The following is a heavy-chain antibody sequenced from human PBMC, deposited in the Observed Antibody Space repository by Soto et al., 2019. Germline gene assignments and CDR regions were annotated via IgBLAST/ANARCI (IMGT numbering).Heavy chain of an antibody. CDR1: GGSISSGGYY. D-gene: IGHD5-18*01. CDR2: IYYSGST. CDR3: ALGPDTAMLNYFDY. J-gene: IGHJ4*02. V-gene: IGHV4-31*03. Sequence: QVQLQESGPGLVKPSQTLSLTCTVSGGSISSGGYYWSWIRQHPGKGLEWIGYIYYSGSTYYNPSLQSRVTSSVDTSKNHFSLKLSSVTAADTAVYYCALGPDTAMLNYFDYWGQGTLVTVSS.